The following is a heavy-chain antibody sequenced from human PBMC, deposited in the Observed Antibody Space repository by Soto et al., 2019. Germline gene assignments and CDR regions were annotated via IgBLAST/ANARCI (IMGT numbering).Heavy chain of an antibody. V-gene: IGHV3-30*18. CDR1: GFTFSRYG. D-gene: IGHD4-17*01. CDR2: ISYDGSNK. Sequence: QVQLVESGGGVVQPGRSLRLSCAASGFTFSRYGMHWVRQAPGKGLEWVAVISYDGSNKYYADSVKGRFTISRDNSKNTLYLKMSIQRAEDTAVYYCAKGMTYGEPYAFDIWRQGKMVTV. CDR3: AKGMTYGEPYAFDI. J-gene: IGHJ3*02.